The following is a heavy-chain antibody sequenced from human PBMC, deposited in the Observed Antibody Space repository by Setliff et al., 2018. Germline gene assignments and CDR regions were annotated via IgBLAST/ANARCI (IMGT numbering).Heavy chain of an antibody. V-gene: IGHV4-4*08. CDR2: IQTSGTT. CDR3: AREGFYCTNGVCYRPFDY. CDR1: GGSISRYH. J-gene: IGHJ4*02. Sequence: PSETLSLTCTVSGGSISRYHWSWIRQPPGKGLEWIGYIQTSGTTNYNPSLKSRVTISVDTSKNQFSLRLKSVTAADTAVYSCAREGFYCTNGVCYRPFDYWGQGTLVTVSS. D-gene: IGHD2-8*01.